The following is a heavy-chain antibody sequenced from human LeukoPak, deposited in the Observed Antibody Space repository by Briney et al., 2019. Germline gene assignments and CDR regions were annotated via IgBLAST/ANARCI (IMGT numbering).Heavy chain of an antibody. CDR1: GYTFTRYD. J-gene: IGHJ6*02. D-gene: IGHD6-19*01. Sequence: ASLRVSSTASGYTFTRYDINWVRQAPGQGLEWMGWMNPNSGNTGYAQKFQGRVTMTRNTSISTAYMELSSLRSEDTAVYYCARRYSSGWYVDYYYYYGMDVWGQGTTVTVSS. CDR3: ARRYSSGWYVDYYYYYGMDV. CDR2: MNPNSGNT. V-gene: IGHV1-8*01.